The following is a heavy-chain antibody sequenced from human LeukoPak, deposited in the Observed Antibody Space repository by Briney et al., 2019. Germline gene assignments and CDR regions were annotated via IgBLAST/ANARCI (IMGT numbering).Heavy chain of an antibody. J-gene: IGHJ6*03. CDR2: IYYSGST. CDR3: ARDRVVAGDYYYYMDV. V-gene: IGHV4-59*12. D-gene: IGHD6-19*01. Sequence: SETLSLTCTVSGGSISSYYWSWIRQPPGKGLEWIGYIYYSGSTNYNPSLKSRVTMSVDTSKNQFSLKLSSVTAADTAVYYCARDRVVAGDYYYYMDVWGKGTTVTISS. CDR1: GGSISSYY.